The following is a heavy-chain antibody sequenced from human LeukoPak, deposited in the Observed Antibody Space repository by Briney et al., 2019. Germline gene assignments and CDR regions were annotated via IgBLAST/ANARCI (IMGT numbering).Heavy chain of an antibody. J-gene: IGHJ3*01. CDR2: ISNSGST. CDR3: ATCTTNCYGWFHV. Sequence: KTSETLSLTCTVSGGSISSYYLSWLRQPPGKGLEWIGYISNSGSTNYNPSLKSRVTISVDKSKNQFSLKLSSVTAADTAVYYCATCTTNCYGWFHVWGQGTMVTVSS. D-gene: IGHD2-2*01. CDR1: GGSISSYY. V-gene: IGHV4-59*03.